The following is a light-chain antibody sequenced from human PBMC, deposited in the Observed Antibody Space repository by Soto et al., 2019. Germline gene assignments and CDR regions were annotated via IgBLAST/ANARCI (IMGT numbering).Light chain of an antibody. CDR3: GSYAGVNTFYV. CDR2: GVS. CDR1: SSDVGSYNL. V-gene: IGLV2-23*02. Sequence: QSALTQPASVSGSPGQSITISCTGTSSDVGSYNLVSWYQQHPGKAPKLIIYGVSKRPSGVSDRFSGSKSGDTASLTISGLQAEDEADYYCGSYAGVNTFYVFGTGTKLTVL. J-gene: IGLJ1*01.